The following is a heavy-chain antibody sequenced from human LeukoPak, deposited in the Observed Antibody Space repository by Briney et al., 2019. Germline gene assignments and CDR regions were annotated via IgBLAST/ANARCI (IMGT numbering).Heavy chain of an antibody. CDR3: AKEEGSSRSHHPWDPFDI. D-gene: IGHD3-10*01. CDR1: GFTFAGYA. J-gene: IGHJ3*02. CDR2: ISGSGSST. Sequence: PAGSLRLSCAASGFTFAGYAVTWVRQGPGKSLEWVSTISGSGSSTYYADSVKGRFTISRDNSKNTLYLQMNSLRAEDTAVYYCAKEEGSSRSHHPWDPFDIWGQGTMVTVSS. V-gene: IGHV3-23*01.